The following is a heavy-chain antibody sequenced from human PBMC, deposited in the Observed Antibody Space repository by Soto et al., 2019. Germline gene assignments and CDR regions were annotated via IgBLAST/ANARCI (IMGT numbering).Heavy chain of an antibody. J-gene: IGHJ4*02. V-gene: IGHV4-31*03. CDR2: IYYSGST. CDR3: ARDSKVAGHVFDY. D-gene: IGHD6-19*01. CDR1: GGSISSGGYY. Sequence: PSETLSLTCTVSGGSISSGGYYWSWIRQHQGKGLEWIGYIYYSGSTYYNPSLKSRVTISVDTSKNQFSLKLSSVTAADTAVYYCARDSKVAGHVFDYWGQGTLVTVSS.